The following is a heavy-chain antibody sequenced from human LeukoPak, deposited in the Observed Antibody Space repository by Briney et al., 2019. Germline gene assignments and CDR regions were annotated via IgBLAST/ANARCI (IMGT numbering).Heavy chain of an antibody. J-gene: IGHJ6*03. CDR3: TRDRSPITMVRGVIMVYYYYMDV. CDR1: GFTFGDYA. V-gene: IGHV3-49*03. CDR2: IRSKAYGGTT. D-gene: IGHD3-10*01. Sequence: GGSLRLSCTASGFTFGDYAMSWFRQAPGKGLEWVGFIRSKAYGGTTEYAASVKGRFTISRDDSKSIAYLQMNSLKTEDTAVYYCTRDRSPITMVRGVIMVYYYYMDVWGKGTTVTVSS.